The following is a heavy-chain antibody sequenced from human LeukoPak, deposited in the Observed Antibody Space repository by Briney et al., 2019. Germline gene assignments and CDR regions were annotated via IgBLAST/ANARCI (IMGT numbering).Heavy chain of an antibody. D-gene: IGHD2-15*01. Sequence: GASVKVSCKASGYTFTSYGISWVRQAPGQGLEWMGWISAYNGSTNYAQKLQGRLTITTDTSTRKAYMEPSDLSSDDAAGLLCPGRSGGSWDYYYYMDVWGKGTTVTVSS. CDR2: ISAYNGST. J-gene: IGHJ6*03. CDR1: GYTFTSYG. V-gene: IGHV1-18*01. CDR3: PGRSGGSWDYYYYMDV.